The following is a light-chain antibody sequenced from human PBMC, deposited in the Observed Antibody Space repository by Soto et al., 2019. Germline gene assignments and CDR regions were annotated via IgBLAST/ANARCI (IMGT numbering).Light chain of an antibody. Sequence: QSALTQPPSASGSPGQSVTISCTGTSSDVGGYNYVSWYQQHPGKAPKLMIYEVSKRPSGVPDRFSGSKSGNTASLTVSGLQAEDEADYYCGSYAGGNNVVFGGGTKLTVL. CDR3: GSYAGGNNVV. V-gene: IGLV2-8*01. CDR1: SSDVGGYNY. CDR2: EVS. J-gene: IGLJ2*01.